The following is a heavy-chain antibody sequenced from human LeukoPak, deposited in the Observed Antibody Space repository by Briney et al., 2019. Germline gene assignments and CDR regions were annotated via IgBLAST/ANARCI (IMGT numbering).Heavy chain of an antibody. CDR3: ARDGKGIFGVVIPYYYYYYMDV. D-gene: IGHD3-3*01. V-gene: IGHV1-2*02. CDR1: GYTFTGYY. Sequence: ASVKVSCKASGYTFTGYYMHWVRQAPGQGLEWMGWINPNSGGTNYAQKFQGRVTMTRDTSISTAYMELSRLRSDDTAVYYCARDGKGIFGVVIPYYYYYYMDVWGKGTTVTVSS. J-gene: IGHJ6*03. CDR2: INPNSGGT.